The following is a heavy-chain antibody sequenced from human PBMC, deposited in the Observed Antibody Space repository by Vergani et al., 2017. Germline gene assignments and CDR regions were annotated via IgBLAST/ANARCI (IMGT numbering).Heavy chain of an antibody. V-gene: IGHV3-11*05. Sequence: VQLVESGGGLVQPGGSLRLSCAASGFTFSDYYMSWIRQAPGKGLEWVSYISSSSSYTHYADSVKGRFTISRDNAKNSLYLQMNSLRAEDTAVYYCARGAAAGTRYFDLWGRGTLVTVSS. CDR2: ISSSSSYT. CDR1: GFTFSDYY. J-gene: IGHJ2*01. CDR3: ARGAAAGTRYFDL. D-gene: IGHD6-13*01.